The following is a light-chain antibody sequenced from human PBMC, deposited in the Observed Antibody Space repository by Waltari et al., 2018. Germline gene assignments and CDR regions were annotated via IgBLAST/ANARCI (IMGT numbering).Light chain of an antibody. Sequence: ELVMTQSPDTLSVSPGERATLSCRASQNISTNLAWYQQSPGQPPRLLIYRASARAAGIPARFSGSGSWTEFTLTISSLQSEDSAVYYCQQYNVWPPITFGQGTRVEIK. V-gene: IGKV3-15*01. J-gene: IGKJ5*01. CDR2: RAS. CDR3: QQYNVWPPIT. CDR1: QNISTN.